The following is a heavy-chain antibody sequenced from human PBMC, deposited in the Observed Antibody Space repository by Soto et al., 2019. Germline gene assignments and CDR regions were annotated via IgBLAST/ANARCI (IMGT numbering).Heavy chain of an antibody. D-gene: IGHD3-10*01. Sequence: GEALKISCEASGYTFGDYWIGWVRQMPGKGLESMGIIYPGDSDTRYSPSFQGQVTISADKSISTAYLQWSSLKASDTAMYYCAGGGVRGVITRTRDYYGMDVWGQGTTVTVSS. J-gene: IGHJ6*02. CDR3: AGGGVRGVITRTRDYYGMDV. V-gene: IGHV5-51*01. CDR2: IYPGDSDT. CDR1: GYTFGDYW.